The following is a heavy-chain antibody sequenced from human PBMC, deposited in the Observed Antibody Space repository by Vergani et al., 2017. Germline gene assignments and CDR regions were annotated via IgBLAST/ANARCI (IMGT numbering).Heavy chain of an antibody. CDR2: FDPEDGET. CDR3: ARVFQLRFLEWLSEGAFDI. D-gene: IGHD3-3*01. CDR1: GYTLTELS. V-gene: IGHV1-24*01. J-gene: IGHJ3*02. Sequence: QVQLVQSGAEVKKPGASVKVSCKVSGYTLTELSMHWVRQAPGKGLEWMGGFDPEDGETIYAQKFQGRVTMTEDTSTDTAYMELSSLRSEDTAVYYCARVFQLRFLEWLSEGAFDIWGQGTMVTVSS.